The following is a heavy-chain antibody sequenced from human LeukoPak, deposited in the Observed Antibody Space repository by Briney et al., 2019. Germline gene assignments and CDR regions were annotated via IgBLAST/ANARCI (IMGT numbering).Heavy chain of an antibody. CDR3: AREESGYDYSPFYY. J-gene: IGHJ4*02. CDR2: IYYSGST. V-gene: IGHV4-59*01. Sequence: PSETLSLTRTVSGGSISSYYWSWIRQPPGKGLEWIGYIYYSGSTNYNPSLKSRVTISVDTSQNQFSLKLRSVTAADTAVYYCAREESGYDYSPFYYWGQGILVTVSS. CDR1: GGSISSYY. D-gene: IGHD5-12*01.